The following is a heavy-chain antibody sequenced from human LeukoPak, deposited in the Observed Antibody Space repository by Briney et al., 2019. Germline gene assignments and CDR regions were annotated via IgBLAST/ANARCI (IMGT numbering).Heavy chain of an antibody. Sequence: GGSLRLSCAASGFTVSSNYMSWVRQAPGKGLEWVSVIYSGGSTYYAVSVKGRFTISRDNSKNTLYLQMNGLRAEDTAVYYCARDRSSGSYYYYYYYYMDVWGKGTTVTVSS. CDR2: IYSGGST. J-gene: IGHJ6*03. CDR3: ARDRSSGSYYYYYYYYMDV. CDR1: GFTVSSNY. D-gene: IGHD1-26*01. V-gene: IGHV3-66*02.